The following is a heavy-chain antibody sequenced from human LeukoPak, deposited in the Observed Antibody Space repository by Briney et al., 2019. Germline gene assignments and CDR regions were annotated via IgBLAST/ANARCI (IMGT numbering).Heavy chain of an antibody. CDR1: GGSISSYY. Sequence: SETLSLTCTVSGGSISSYYWSWIRQPPGKGLEWIGYIYYSGSTNYNPSLKSRVTISVDTSKNQFSLKLSSVTAADTAVYYCAPIGSYGAPPGFDYWGQGTLVTVSS. V-gene: IGHV4-59*12. J-gene: IGHJ4*02. D-gene: IGHD4-17*01. CDR3: APIGSYGAPPGFDY. CDR2: IYYSGST.